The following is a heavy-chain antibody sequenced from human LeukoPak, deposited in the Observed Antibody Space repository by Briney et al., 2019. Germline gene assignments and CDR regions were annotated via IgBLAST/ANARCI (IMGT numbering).Heavy chain of an antibody. J-gene: IGHJ4*02. CDR2: VTGSGDTT. CDR3: AKWGDYDILTGYYVSDF. V-gene: IGHV3-23*01. Sequence: GGSLRLSCAAPGFIFRNYAMSWVRQAPGKGLEWVSAVTGSGDTTYYADSVKGRFTISRDNSKNTLYVEMNTLRAEDTAVYYCAKWGDYDILTGYYVSDFWGQGTLVTVSS. CDR1: GFIFRNYA. D-gene: IGHD3-9*01.